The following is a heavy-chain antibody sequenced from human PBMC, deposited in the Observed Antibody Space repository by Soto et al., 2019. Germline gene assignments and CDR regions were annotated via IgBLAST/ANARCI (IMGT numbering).Heavy chain of an antibody. D-gene: IGHD2-15*01. V-gene: IGHV4-30-4*01. CDR2: TYYSGST. CDR3: ARIPVVVAAIYLDY. J-gene: IGHJ4*01. Sequence: QVQLQESGPGLVKPSQTLSLTCTVPGVSISSGNSYWSWIRQPPGKGLEWIGYTYYSGSTYYNPSLTSRVTLSVDTSKNQFSLKLTSVTTADTAVYYCARIPVVVAAIYLDYWGQGSLVTVSS. CDR1: GVSISSGNSY.